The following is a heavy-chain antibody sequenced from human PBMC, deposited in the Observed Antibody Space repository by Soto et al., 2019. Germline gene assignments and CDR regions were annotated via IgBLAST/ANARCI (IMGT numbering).Heavy chain of an antibody. D-gene: IGHD1-26*01. Sequence: QVQLQESGPGLVKPSETLSLTCTVSGGSISSYYWSWIRQPPGKGLEWIGYIYYSGSTNYNPSLKRRVPLSVDTSKNQFSLKLSSVDAADTAVYYCARGRQLELLDSWGQGTLVTVSS. V-gene: IGHV4-59*01. J-gene: IGHJ4*02. CDR3: ARGRQLELLDS. CDR2: IYYSGST. CDR1: GGSISSYY.